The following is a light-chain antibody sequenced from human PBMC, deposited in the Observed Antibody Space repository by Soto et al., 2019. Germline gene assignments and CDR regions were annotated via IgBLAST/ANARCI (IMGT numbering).Light chain of an antibody. CDR2: SNN. V-gene: IGLV1-44*01. CDR3: ATWDDSLSGFV. J-gene: IGLJ1*01. CDR1: SFNIGSNT. Sequence: QSVLTQSPSASGTPGQRVTISCSGSSFNIGSNTVHWYQQLPGTAHKLLIYSNNQRPSGVPDRFSGSKSGTSASLAISGLQSEDEADYSCATWDDSLSGFVFGTGTKLTVL.